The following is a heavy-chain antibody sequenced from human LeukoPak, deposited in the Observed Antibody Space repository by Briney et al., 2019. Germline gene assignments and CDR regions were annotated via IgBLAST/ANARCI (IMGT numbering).Heavy chain of an antibody. J-gene: IGHJ6*03. D-gene: IGHD3-22*01. Sequence: PGGSLRLSCAASEFTFSSYWMHWVRQAPGKGLVWVSRINTDGSSTSYADSVKGRFTISRDNAKNTLYLQMNSLRAEDTAVYYCARGVDYYDSTDNYYMDVWGKGTTVTVSS. CDR1: EFTFSSYW. V-gene: IGHV3-74*01. CDR2: INTDGSST. CDR3: ARGVDYYDSTDNYYMDV.